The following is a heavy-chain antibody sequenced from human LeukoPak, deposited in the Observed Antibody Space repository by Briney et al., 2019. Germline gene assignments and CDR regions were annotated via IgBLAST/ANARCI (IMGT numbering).Heavy chain of an antibody. CDR2: ISGSGGST. CDR3: AKDRGYSSSSASVFDY. J-gene: IGHJ4*02. CDR1: GFTFSSYA. D-gene: IGHD6-6*01. Sequence: GGSLRLSCAASGFTFSSYAMYWVRQAPEKGLEWVSGISGSGGSTYYADSVEGRFTISRDNSKNTLYLQMNSLRAEDTAVYYCAKDRGYSSSSASVFDYWGQGTLVTVSS. V-gene: IGHV3-23*01.